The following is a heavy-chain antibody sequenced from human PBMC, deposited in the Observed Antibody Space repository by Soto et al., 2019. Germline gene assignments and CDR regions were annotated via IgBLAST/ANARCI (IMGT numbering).Heavy chain of an antibody. Sequence: SVKVSCKASGGTFSRHAISWGRQAPGQRLEWMGGIIPIFGTPNYAQKFEGRVTITADESTKTAYMELSRMTSEDTAVYFCARADTVVLPAVHLTGYYYGMDVWGQGTAVTVSS. D-gene: IGHD3-10*01. CDR1: GGTFSRHA. J-gene: IGHJ6*02. CDR2: IIPIFGTP. CDR3: ARADTVVLPAVHLTGYYYGMDV. V-gene: IGHV1-69*13.